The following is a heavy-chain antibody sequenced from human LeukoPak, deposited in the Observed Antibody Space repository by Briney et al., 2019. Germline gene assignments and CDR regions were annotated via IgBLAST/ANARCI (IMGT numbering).Heavy chain of an antibody. J-gene: IGHJ5*02. D-gene: IGHD3-10*01. CDR1: GFTFFTYA. Sequence: QAGGSLRLSCAASGFTFFTYAMSWVRPAPGKGLEWVGGVSISSVDSNYADSVKGRFSISRDDSKNTLYLQMDRLTDEDTAVYYCAKDRELLFAHCWFDLWGQGTLVTVSS. CDR2: VSISSVDS. CDR3: AKDRELLFAHCWFDL. V-gene: IGHV3-23*01.